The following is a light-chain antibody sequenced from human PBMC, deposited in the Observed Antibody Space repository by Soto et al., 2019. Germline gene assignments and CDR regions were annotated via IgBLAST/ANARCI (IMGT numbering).Light chain of an antibody. CDR2: SAT. J-gene: IGKJ1*01. Sequence: AIQMTQSPTSLSASVGDRVIITCRASQDISKDLGWYQQQPGKAPKFLIYSATSTQSGVPSTVSGSGFGTDFTLTISSRQPEDFATYCCLRDHDYPRTFGQGTKVEF. V-gene: IGKV1-6*01. CDR3: LRDHDYPRT. CDR1: QDISKD.